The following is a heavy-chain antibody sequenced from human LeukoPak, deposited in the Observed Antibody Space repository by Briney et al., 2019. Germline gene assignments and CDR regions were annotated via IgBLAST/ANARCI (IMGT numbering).Heavy chain of an antibody. CDR2: INHSGST. CDR1: GGSFSGYY. D-gene: IGHD2-2*01. V-gene: IGHV4-34*01. J-gene: IGHJ6*03. CDR3: ARGWVAMNVVVPAAMELDYYYMDV. Sequence: PSETLSLTCAVYGGSFSGYYWSWIRQPPGKGLEWIGEINHSGSTNCNPSLKSRVTISVDTSKNQFSLKLSSVTAADTAVYYCARGWVAMNVVVPAAMELDYYYMDVWGKGTTVTVSS.